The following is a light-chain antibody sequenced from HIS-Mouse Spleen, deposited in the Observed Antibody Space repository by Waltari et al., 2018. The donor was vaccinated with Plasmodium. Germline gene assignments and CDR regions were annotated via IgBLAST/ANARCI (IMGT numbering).Light chain of an antibody. CDR2: EGS. Sequence: QSALTQPASVSGSPGPSITISCTGTSSDVGRYNLVSWYQQHPGKDPKLMIYEGSKRPSGVSNRFSGSKSGNTASLTISGLQAEDEADYYCCSYAGSSTNWVFGGGTKLTVL. CDR3: CSYAGSSTNWV. J-gene: IGLJ3*02. CDR1: SSDVGRYNL. V-gene: IGLV2-23*01.